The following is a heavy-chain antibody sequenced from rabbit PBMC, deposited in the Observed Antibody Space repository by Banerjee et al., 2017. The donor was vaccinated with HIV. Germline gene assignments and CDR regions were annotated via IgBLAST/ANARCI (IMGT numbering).Heavy chain of an antibody. CDR1: GSDISSNA. D-gene: IGHD1-1*01. J-gene: IGHJ4*01. CDR2: IYSSNGDK. V-gene: IGHV1S47*01. Sequence: EESGGGLVQPEGSLTLTCKASGSDISSNAMCWVRQAPGKGLELIACIYSSNGDKWYASWVNGRFTISRSTSLNTVDLKMTSLTASDTATYFCASGIWASSSDYPKLWGPGTLVTVS. CDR3: ASGIWASSSDYPKL.